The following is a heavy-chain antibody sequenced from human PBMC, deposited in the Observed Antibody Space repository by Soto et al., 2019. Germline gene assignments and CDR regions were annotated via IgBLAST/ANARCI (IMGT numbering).Heavy chain of an antibody. V-gene: IGHV3-66*04. J-gene: IGHJ4*02. Sequence: GGSLRLSCATSGFTVSSNYMSWVRQAPGKGLEWVSVIYSDGSTYYADSVKGRFTISRDNSKDTLYLQMNSLRAEDTAVYYCARHRMATIYWGQGALVTVSS. CDR3: ARHRMATIY. CDR1: GFTVSSNY. CDR2: IYSDGST. D-gene: IGHD5-12*01.